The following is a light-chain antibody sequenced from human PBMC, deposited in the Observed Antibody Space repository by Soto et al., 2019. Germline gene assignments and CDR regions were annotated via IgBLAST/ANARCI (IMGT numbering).Light chain of an antibody. CDR1: NFNIGNNY. CDR3: GTWDSSMSAAGWV. Sequence: QSVLTQPPSVSAAPGQKVTIYCSGSNFNIGNNYVSWFQQLPGAAPKLLIYHNDKRPSGIPDRFSGSKSGTSATLGITGLQTGDEADYYCGTWDSSMSAAGWVFGGGTKLTVL. J-gene: IGLJ3*02. CDR2: HND. V-gene: IGLV1-51*01.